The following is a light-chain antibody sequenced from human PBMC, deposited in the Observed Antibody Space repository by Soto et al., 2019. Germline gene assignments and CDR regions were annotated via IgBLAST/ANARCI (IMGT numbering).Light chain of an antibody. CDR1: QSVSSY. Sequence: EIVLTQSRSTLYLSPGERATLSCSASQSVSSYLAWYQQKPGQAPRLLIYDASNRATGIPARFSGSGSGTDFTLTISSLEPEDFAVYYCQQRSNFGQGTRLEIK. V-gene: IGKV3-11*01. CDR2: DAS. CDR3: QQRSN. J-gene: IGKJ5*01.